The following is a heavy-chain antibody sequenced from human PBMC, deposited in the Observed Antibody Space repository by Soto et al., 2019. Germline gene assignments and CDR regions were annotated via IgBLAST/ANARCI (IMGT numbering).Heavy chain of an antibody. CDR2: ISYDGSNK. Sequence: QVQLVESGGGVVQPGRSLRLSCAASGFTFSSYGTHWVRQAPGKGLEGGALISYDGSNKYYADSVKGRFTISRDNSKNTLYLQMNSLRAADTAVYYCAKEGPNGGYFGYYFDYWGQGTLVTVSS. V-gene: IGHV3-30*18. J-gene: IGHJ4*02. CDR1: GFTFSSYG. D-gene: IGHD2-8*01. CDR3: AKEGPNGGYFGYYFDY.